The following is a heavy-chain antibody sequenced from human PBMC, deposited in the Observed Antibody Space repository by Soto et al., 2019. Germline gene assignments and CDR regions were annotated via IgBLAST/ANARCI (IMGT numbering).Heavy chain of an antibody. CDR2: ISSYNIDT. V-gene: IGHV1-18*01. J-gene: IGHJ6*02. D-gene: IGHD3-3*01. CDR3: ARGHGVIIGAMDV. Sequence: ASVKVSCKSSAYRFETYAMGWLRQAPGQGLEWMGWISSYNIDTYYAPKFQDRVTMTKDTSTGRAYMELRSLRSDDTAVYYCARGHGVIIGAMDVWGQGTTVTVSS. CDR1: AYRFETYA.